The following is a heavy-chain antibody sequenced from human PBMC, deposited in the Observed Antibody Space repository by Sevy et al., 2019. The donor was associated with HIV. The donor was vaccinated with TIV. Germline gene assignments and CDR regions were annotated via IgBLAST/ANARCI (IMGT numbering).Heavy chain of an antibody. CDR2: ISYDGTNE. J-gene: IGHJ5*02. Sequence: GGSLRLSCAASRFTFNTYAMHWVRQAPGKGLDWVAFISYDGTNEYYADSVKGRFTISRDNAKNSLYLQMNSLRAEDTAVYYCAREATYYYGSGSLQFDPWGQGTLVTVSS. CDR3: AREATYYYGSGSLQFDP. D-gene: IGHD3-10*01. CDR1: RFTFNTYA. V-gene: IGHV3-30*04.